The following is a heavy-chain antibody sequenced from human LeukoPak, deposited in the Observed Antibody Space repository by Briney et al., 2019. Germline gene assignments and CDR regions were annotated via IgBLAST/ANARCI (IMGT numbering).Heavy chain of an antibody. D-gene: IGHD3-16*01. CDR3: ARLNFRGGDALHFDS. Sequence: PSETLSLTCSVSGGSLTNYYWGWIRQPPGKGLEFIGYIHSDGTTNYDSSLQSRVAISLDTSKIQFSLRLYSVTAADTALYFCARLNFRGGDALHFDSWGQGTLVTVSS. V-gene: IGHV4-4*09. CDR2: IHSDGTT. J-gene: IGHJ4*02. CDR1: GGSLTNYY.